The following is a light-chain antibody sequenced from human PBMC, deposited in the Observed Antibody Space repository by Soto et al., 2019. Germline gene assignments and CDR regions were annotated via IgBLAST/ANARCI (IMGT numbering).Light chain of an antibody. CDR1: SSDVGNYKY. CDR2: DVS. Sequence: QPVLTQPRSVSGSPGQSVTISCTGTSSDVGNYKYVSWYQQYPGKAPKLMIYDVSKRPSGVPDRFSGSKSGNTASLTISGLQAEDEADYYCCSYAGSYTYVFGTGTKLTVL. J-gene: IGLJ1*01. V-gene: IGLV2-11*01. CDR3: CSYAGSYTYV.